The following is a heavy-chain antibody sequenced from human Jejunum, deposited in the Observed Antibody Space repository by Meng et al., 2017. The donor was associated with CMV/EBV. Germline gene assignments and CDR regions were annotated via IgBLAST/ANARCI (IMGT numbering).Heavy chain of an antibody. CDR3: SRGWLRTYFDT. Sequence: QVQLQQSGPGLVKPSQTLSLTCAISGDSVTGTNGAWNWIRQSPSRGLEWLGRTYYNHKWINDYAVSVKSRISINPDTSKNQFSLQLDSVTPEDTAVYYCSRGWLRTYFDTWGQGILVTVAS. CDR1: GDSVTGTNGA. D-gene: IGHD6-19*01. CDR2: TYYNHKWIN. J-gene: IGHJ5*02. V-gene: IGHV6-1*01.